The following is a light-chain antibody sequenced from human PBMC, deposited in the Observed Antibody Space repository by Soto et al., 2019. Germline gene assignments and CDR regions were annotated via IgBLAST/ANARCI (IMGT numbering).Light chain of an antibody. CDR1: QSISTH. CDR3: QQYNSYSRT. V-gene: IGKV1-17*01. Sequence: DIQMTQSPSSLSASVGDRVTITCRASQSISTHLSWYQQKPGKAPKLLIYAASSLQSRVPSRFSGSGSGTEFTLTISSLQPDDFATYYCQQYNSYSRTFGQGTKVDIK. CDR2: AAS. J-gene: IGKJ1*01.